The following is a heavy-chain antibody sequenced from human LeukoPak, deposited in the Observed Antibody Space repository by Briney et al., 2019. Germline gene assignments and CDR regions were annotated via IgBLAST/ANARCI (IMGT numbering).Heavy chain of an antibody. CDR1: GLTFKSYP. D-gene: IGHD2-2*02. J-gene: IGHJ6*02. V-gene: IGHV3-64D*09. CDR2: ISSNGGST. CDR3: VKGDYTVMDV. Sequence: GGSLRLPYSAAGLTFKSYPMHWVRQAPGKGLEFVSAISSNGGSTYYADSVKGRLTISRDNSKNTLYLQMSSLRAEDTALYYCVKGDYTVMDVWGHGGTVTVSS.